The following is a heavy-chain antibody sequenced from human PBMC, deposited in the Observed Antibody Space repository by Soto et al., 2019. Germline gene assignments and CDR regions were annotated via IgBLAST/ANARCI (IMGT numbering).Heavy chain of an antibody. CDR1: GGSLSGYY. J-gene: IGHJ6*03. V-gene: IGHV4-34*01. CDR3: ARARNNWAKAQFSKAGRYFYNMDV. D-gene: IGHD1-1*01. Sequence: NPSETLSLTCAVYGGSLSGYYWSWIRQPPGKGLEWIGEINQSGSSTSNPSLKSRVTISVDTSKNQFSLNLSSVTAADTAVYYCARARNNWAKAQFSKAGRYFYNMDVWGKGTTVTVA. CDR2: INQSGSS.